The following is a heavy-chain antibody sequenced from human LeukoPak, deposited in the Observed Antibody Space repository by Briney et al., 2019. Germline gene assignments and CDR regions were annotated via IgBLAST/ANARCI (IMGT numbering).Heavy chain of an antibody. CDR3: ARSILPAANAIDY. CDR2: ISSSGSTI. Sequence: PGGSLRLSCAASGFTFSNSAMNWVRQAPGKGLEWVSYISSSGSTISYADSVKGRFTVSRDNAKNSLYLQMNSLRAEDTAVYYCARSILPAANAIDYWGQGTLVTVSS. CDR1: GFTFSNSA. D-gene: IGHD2-2*01. J-gene: IGHJ4*02. V-gene: IGHV3-48*04.